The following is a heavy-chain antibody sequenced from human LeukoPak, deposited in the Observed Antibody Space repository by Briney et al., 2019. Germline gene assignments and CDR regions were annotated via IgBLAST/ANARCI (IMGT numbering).Heavy chain of an antibody. D-gene: IGHD6-6*01. Sequence: QSGGSLRRSCAASGFTFSSYAMSWVRQGPGKGLEWGLAISGGGGSTYYADSVRGRFTSSRDNSKNTLYLQMNSLRDEDTAVYYCAKDDAFRRSIAAIGEGDYWGQGTLVSVSS. V-gene: IGHV3-23*01. CDR1: GFTFSSYA. CDR3: AKDDAFRRSIAAIGEGDY. CDR2: ISGGGGST. J-gene: IGHJ4*02.